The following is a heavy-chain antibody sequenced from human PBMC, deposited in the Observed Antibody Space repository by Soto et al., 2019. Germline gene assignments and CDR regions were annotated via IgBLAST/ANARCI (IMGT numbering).Heavy chain of an antibody. J-gene: IGHJ4*02. CDR3: ARDKRDLRFLEWSYYFDY. CDR2: ISYDGSNK. CDR1: GFTFSSYA. V-gene: IGHV3-30-3*01. D-gene: IGHD3-3*01. Sequence: PGGSLRLSCADSGFTFSSYAMHWVRQAPGKGLEWVAVISYDGSNKYYADSVKGRFTISRDNSKNTLYLQMNSLRAEDTAVYYCARDKRDLRFLEWSYYFDYWGQGT.